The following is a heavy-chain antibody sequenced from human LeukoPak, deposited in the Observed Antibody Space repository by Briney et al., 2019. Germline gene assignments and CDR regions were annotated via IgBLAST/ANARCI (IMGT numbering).Heavy chain of an antibody. J-gene: IGHJ5*02. Sequence: PSETLSLTCTVSGGPISSYYWSWIRQPPGKGLEGIEYIFHSGSTNYSPSLKTRVTMSVDTSKRQFSPKLSSVTAADTAVYYCARHSQVVRGWFDPWGQGTLVTVSS. CDR3: ARHSQVVRGWFDP. V-gene: IGHV4-59*08. CDR1: GGPISSYY. CDR2: IFHSGST. D-gene: IGHD3-10*01.